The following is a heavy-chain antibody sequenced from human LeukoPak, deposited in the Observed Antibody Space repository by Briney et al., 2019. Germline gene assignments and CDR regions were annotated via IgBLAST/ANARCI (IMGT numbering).Heavy chain of an antibody. CDR3: ATLGEYYDSSGYYYN. Sequence: SETLSLTCAVYGGSFSGYYWSWVRQPPGKGLEWIGEINHSGSTYYNPSLKSRVTISVDSSKNQFSLKLTSVTAADTAVYYCATLGEYYDSSGYYYNWGQGTLVTVSS. CDR2: INHSGST. J-gene: IGHJ4*02. CDR1: GGSFSGYY. D-gene: IGHD3-22*01. V-gene: IGHV4-34*01.